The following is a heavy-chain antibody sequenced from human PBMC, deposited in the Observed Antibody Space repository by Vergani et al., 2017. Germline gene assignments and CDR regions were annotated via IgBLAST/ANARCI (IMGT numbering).Heavy chain of an antibody. CDR1: GGSISSSSYY. CDR3: ARHDRVGKLYFDY. D-gene: IGHD3-10*01. CDR2: IYYSGST. J-gene: IGHJ4*02. V-gene: IGHV4-39*01. Sequence: QLQLQESGPGLVKPSETLSLTCTVSGGSISSSSYYWGWIRQPPGKGLEWIGSIYYSGSTYYNPSLKSRVTISVDTSKNQFSLKLSSVTAADTAVYDCARHDRVGKLYFDYWGQGTLVTVSS.